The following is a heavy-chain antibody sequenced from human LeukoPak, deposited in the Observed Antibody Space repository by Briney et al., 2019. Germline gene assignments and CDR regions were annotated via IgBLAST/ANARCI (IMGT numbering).Heavy chain of an antibody. CDR2: IYTSGST. D-gene: IGHD1-14*01. CDR1: GGSISSYY. CDR3: ARDRRREGVHAFDV. Sequence: PSETLSLTCTVSGGSISSYYWSWIRQPAGKGLEWIGRIYTSGSTNYNPSLKSRVTISLDTSKNQFSLKLTSVTAADAAVYYCARDRRREGVHAFDVWGRGTMVTVSS. V-gene: IGHV4-4*07. J-gene: IGHJ3*01.